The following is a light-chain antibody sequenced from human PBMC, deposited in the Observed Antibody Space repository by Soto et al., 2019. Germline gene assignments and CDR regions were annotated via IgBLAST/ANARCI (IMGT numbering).Light chain of an antibody. Sequence: EIVVTQSPATLSVSPGDRATLSCMASQNVTRSLAWYQQKPGQTPRLLIYDASSRAAGIPDRFNGGGSGTEFTLTISSLQSEDFALYFCQQYDTWWTFGQGTRV. CDR2: DAS. CDR3: QQYDTWWT. J-gene: IGKJ1*01. V-gene: IGKV3-15*01. CDR1: QNVTRS.